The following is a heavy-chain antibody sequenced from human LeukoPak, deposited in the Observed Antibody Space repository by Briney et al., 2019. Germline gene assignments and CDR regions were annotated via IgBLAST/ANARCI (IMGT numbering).Heavy chain of an antibody. J-gene: IGHJ4*02. CDR3: ARDSGYETKPTDY. Sequence: GGSLRLSCAASGFTFSSYSMNWVRQAPGKGLEWVSSISSSSSYIYYADSVKGRFTISRDNAKNPLYLQMNSLRAEDTAVYYCARDSGYETKPTDYWGQGTLVTVSS. V-gene: IGHV3-21*01. D-gene: IGHD5-12*01. CDR1: GFTFSSYS. CDR2: ISSSSSYI.